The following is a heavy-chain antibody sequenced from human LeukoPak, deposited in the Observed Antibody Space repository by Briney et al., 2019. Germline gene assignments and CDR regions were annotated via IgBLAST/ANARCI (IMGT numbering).Heavy chain of an antibody. V-gene: IGHV4-4*07. Sequence: SETLSLTCTVSGGSIDAYYWTWIRQPGDKRLEWLGRMFTSGDTYYNPSLKSRVTISVDTSKNQFSLKLSSVTAADTAVYYCARLTGDRAVFDYWGQGTLVTVSS. CDR1: GGSIDAYY. CDR2: MFTSGDT. J-gene: IGHJ4*02. CDR3: ARLTGDRAVFDY. D-gene: IGHD7-27*01.